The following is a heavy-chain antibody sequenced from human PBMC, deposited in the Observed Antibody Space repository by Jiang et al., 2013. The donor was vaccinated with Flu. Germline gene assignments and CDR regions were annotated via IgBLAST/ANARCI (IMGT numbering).Heavy chain of an antibody. D-gene: IGHD3-22*01. CDR1: GFTFSDHY. CDR3: AAGGGYYDSSGLFDY. CDR2: TRNKANSYTT. V-gene: IGHV3-72*01. J-gene: IGHJ4*02. Sequence: PGGSLRLSCAASGFTFSDHYMDWVRQAPGKGLEWVGRTRNKANSYTTEYAASVKGRFTISRDDSKNSLYLQMNSLKTGDTAVYYCAAGGGYYDSSGLFDYWGQGTLVTVSS.